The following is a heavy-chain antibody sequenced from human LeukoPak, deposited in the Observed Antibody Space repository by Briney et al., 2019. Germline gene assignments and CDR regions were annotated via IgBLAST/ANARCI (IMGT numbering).Heavy chain of an antibody. CDR3: ARDTRKQRSSGYYLMDAFDI. Sequence: GSSVKVSCKASGGTFSSYAISWVRQAPGQGLEWMGRIIPIFGTTNYAQKFQGRVTIITDESTSTAYMELSSLRSEDTAVYYCARDTRKQRSSGYYLMDAFDIWGQGTMVTVSS. CDR1: GGTFSSYA. J-gene: IGHJ3*02. CDR2: IIPIFGTT. V-gene: IGHV1-69*05. D-gene: IGHD3-22*01.